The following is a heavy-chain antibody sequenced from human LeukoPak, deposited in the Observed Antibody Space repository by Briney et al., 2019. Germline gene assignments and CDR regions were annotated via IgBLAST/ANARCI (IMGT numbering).Heavy chain of an antibody. Sequence: ASVKVSCKASGYTFTSYGISWVRQAPGQGLEWMGWISAYNGNTNYAQRLQGRVTMTTDTSTSTAYMELRSLRSGDTAVYYCARDQWELLGADYWGQGTLVTVSS. CDR2: ISAYNGNT. D-gene: IGHD1-26*01. V-gene: IGHV1-18*01. CDR1: GYTFTSYG. J-gene: IGHJ4*02. CDR3: ARDQWELLGADY.